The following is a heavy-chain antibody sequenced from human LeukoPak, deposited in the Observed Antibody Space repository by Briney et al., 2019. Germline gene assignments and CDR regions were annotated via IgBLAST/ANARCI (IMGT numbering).Heavy chain of an antibody. D-gene: IGHD3-10*01. CDR2: IYYSGST. Sequence: SETLSLTCTVSGGSVSRGSYYWSWIRQPPGKGLEWIGYIYYSGSTNYNPSLKSRVTISVDTSKNQFSLKLSSVTAADTAVYYCASTGYYYGSGTTALFDYWGQGTLVTVSS. V-gene: IGHV4-61*01. CDR3: ASTGYYYGSGTTALFDY. CDR1: GGSVSRGSYY. J-gene: IGHJ4*02.